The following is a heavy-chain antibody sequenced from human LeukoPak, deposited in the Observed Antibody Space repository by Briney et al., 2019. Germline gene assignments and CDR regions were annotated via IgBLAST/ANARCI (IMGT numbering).Heavy chain of an antibody. CDR3: ARTRITMVRGVSKLNYYGMDV. V-gene: IGHV4-34*01. D-gene: IGHD3-10*01. Sequence: PSETLSLTCAVYGGSFSGYYWSWIRQPPGKGLEWIGEINRSGSTNYNPSLKSRVTISVDTSKNQFSLKLSSVTAADTAVYYCARTRITMVRGVSKLNYYGMDVWGKGTTVTVSS. CDR2: INRSGST. J-gene: IGHJ6*04. CDR1: GGSFSGYY.